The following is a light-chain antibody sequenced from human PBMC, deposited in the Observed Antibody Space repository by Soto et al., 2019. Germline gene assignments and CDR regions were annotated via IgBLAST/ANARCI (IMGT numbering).Light chain of an antibody. CDR2: DVD. Sequence: QSALTQPRSVSGSPGQSVTISCAGTNSDVGGYNYVSWYQQHPGRPPKLIIYDVDKRPSGVPHRFSGSKSGNTASLTLSGLQADDEAEYYCCSYAGTAVFFGGGTKVTVL. J-gene: IGLJ2*01. CDR1: NSDVGGYNY. V-gene: IGLV2-11*01. CDR3: CSYAGTAVF.